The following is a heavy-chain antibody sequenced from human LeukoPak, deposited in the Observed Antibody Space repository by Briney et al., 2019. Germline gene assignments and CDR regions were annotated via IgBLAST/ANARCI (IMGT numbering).Heavy chain of an antibody. CDR3: ARGAGPYGDYRDS. CDR2: IRYDGSNK. Sequence: HPGGSLRLSCAASGFTFSSYGMHWVRQAPGKGLEWVAFIRYDGSNKYYADSVKGRFTISRDNAENSLYLQMNSLTVEDTAVYCCARGAGPYGDYRDSWGQGTLVTVSS. J-gene: IGHJ4*02. D-gene: IGHD4-17*01. V-gene: IGHV3-30*02. CDR1: GFTFSSYG.